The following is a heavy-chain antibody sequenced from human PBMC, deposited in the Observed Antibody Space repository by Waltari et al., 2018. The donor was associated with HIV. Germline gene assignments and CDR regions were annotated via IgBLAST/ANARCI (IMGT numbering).Heavy chain of an antibody. Sequence: EVQLLESGGGVIQPGGSMKLSCSASGLGSELPFSNYAMNWVRQAPGKGLEWVSTISGSGGSTYYADSVKGRFTISRDNSKNTVYLQMNSLRAEETAVYYCARRDTTSYYYSGMDVWGQGTTVTVSS. CDR1: GLGSELPFSNYA. D-gene: IGHD5-18*01. CDR2: ISGSGGST. V-gene: IGHV3-23*01. CDR3: ARRDTTSYYYSGMDV. J-gene: IGHJ6*02.